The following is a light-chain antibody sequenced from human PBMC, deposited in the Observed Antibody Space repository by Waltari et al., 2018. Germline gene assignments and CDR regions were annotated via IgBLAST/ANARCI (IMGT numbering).Light chain of an antibody. V-gene: IGLV3-27*01. CDR2: KGS. CDR1: VLAKKS. CDR3: YSTADNNWV. J-gene: IGLJ3*02. Sequence: SYELTQPSSVSVSPGQPATITCSGDVLAKKSGRWLQQKPGQAPVVVIYKGSERPSGIPERFSGSDSGATVTLTITGAQFEDEADYYCYSTADNNWVFGGGTKLTVL.